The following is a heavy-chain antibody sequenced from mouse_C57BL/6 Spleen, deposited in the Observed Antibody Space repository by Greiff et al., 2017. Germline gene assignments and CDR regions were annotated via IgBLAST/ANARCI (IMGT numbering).Heavy chain of an antibody. Sequence: QVQLKESGAELMKPGASVKLSCKATGYTFTGYWIEWVKQRPGHGLEWIGEILPGGGSTNYNEKFKGKATFTADTSSNTAYMQLSSLTTEDSAIYYCAREIYDGYYVDYWGQGTTLTVSS. CDR2: ILPGGGST. CDR1: GYTFTGYW. D-gene: IGHD2-3*01. J-gene: IGHJ2*01. V-gene: IGHV1-9*01. CDR3: AREIYDGYYVDY.